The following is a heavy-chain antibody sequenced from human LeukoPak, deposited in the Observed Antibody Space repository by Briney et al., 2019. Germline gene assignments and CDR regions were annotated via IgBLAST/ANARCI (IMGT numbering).Heavy chain of an antibody. J-gene: IGHJ5*02. CDR2: IYGSGST. CDR1: GDSLSAHY. Sequence: SETLSLTCTVSGDSLSAHYWSWLRQPPGKGLEWIGYIYGSGSTHYDPSFRSRATISEDTSKNQFSLQLTSVTAADTAVYYCARNVGWYSHDTWGQGTLVTVSS. CDR3: ARNVGWYSHDT. D-gene: IGHD6-19*01. V-gene: IGHV4-59*08.